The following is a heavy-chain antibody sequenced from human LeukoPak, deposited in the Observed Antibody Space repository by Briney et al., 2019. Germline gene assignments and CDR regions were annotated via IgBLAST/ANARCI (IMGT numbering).Heavy chain of an antibody. CDR2: IKQDGSEK. V-gene: IGHV3-7*01. Sequence: AGGSLRLSCAPSGFTFSSYWMSWVRQAPGKGLEWVANIKQDGSEKYYVDSVKGRFTISRDNPKTSLYLQMNSLRAEDTAVYYCASSGYCSSTSCYPYYYYYMDVWGKGTTVTVSS. D-gene: IGHD2-2*01. J-gene: IGHJ6*03. CDR3: ASSGYCSSTSCYPYYYYYMDV. CDR1: GFTFSSYW.